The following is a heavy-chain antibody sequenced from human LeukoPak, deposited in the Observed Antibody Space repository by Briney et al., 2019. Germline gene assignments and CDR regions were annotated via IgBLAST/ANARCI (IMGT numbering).Heavy chain of an antibody. CDR2: ISGSGGST. J-gene: IGHJ5*02. Sequence: PGGSLRLSCAASGFTFSSYSMNWVRQAPGKGLEWVSAISGSGGSTYYADSVKGRFTISRDNSKNTLYLQMNSLRAEDTAVYYCAKDYGSGSYPNWFDPWGQGTLVTVSS. CDR1: GFTFSSYS. V-gene: IGHV3-23*01. CDR3: AKDYGSGSYPNWFDP. D-gene: IGHD3-10*01.